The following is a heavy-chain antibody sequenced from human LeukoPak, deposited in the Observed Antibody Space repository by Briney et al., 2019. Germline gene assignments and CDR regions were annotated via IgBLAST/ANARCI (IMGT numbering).Heavy chain of an antibody. V-gene: IGHV4-30-4*01. Sequence: SETLSLTCTVSGGSISSGDYYWSWIRQPPGKGLEWIGYIYCSGSTYYNPSLKSRVTISVDTSKNQFSLKLSSVTAADTAVYYCARVLSDYPYYYYGMDVWGQGTTVTVSS. CDR1: GGSISSGDYY. CDR3: ARVLSDYPYYYYGMDV. CDR2: IYCSGST. D-gene: IGHD1-26*01. J-gene: IGHJ6*02.